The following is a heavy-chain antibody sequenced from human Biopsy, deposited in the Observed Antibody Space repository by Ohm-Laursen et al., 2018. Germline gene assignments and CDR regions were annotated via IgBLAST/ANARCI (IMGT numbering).Heavy chain of an antibody. Sequence: QTLSLTCAVSGVAISTDGYYWSWIRQHPGKGLEWIAYIYHSGITFSNPSLGSRITISVNTSANRFSLSLTSVTAADTAVYYCARVEGEQLINSGMDVWGQGTTVTVSS. CDR2: IYHSGIT. CDR1: GVAISTDGYY. CDR3: ARVEGEQLINSGMDV. V-gene: IGHV4-31*02. J-gene: IGHJ6*02. D-gene: IGHD1-1*01.